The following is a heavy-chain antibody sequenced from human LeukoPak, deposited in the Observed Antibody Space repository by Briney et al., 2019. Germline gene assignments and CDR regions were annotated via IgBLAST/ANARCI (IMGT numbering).Heavy chain of an antibody. D-gene: IGHD5-24*01. CDR3: TRMSREAPGLPGL. V-gene: IGHV3-74*01. J-gene: IGHJ4*02. CDR1: GFTFSSCW. Sequence: GGSLRLSCAASGFTFSSCWMQWARQAPGKGLVWVSRLSPDGSSTTSADSVKGRFTISRDNAKNTLYLQIGSLRADDTAVYYCTRMSREAPGLPGLWGQGTLVTVSS. CDR2: LSPDGSST.